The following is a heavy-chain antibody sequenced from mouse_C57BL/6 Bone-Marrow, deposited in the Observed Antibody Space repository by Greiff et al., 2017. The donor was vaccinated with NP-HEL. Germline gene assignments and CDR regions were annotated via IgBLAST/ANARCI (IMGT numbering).Heavy chain of an antibody. J-gene: IGHJ1*03. CDR2: INPYNGGT. CDR1: GYTFTDYY. CDR3: ARWDYGSSYWYFDV. V-gene: IGHV1-19*01. D-gene: IGHD1-1*01. Sequence: VQLQQSGPVLVKPGASVKMSCKASGYTFTDYYMNWVKQSHGKSLEWIGVINPYNGGTSYNQKFKGKATLTVDTSSSTAYMELNSLTSEDSAVYYCARWDYGSSYWYFDVWGTGTTVTVSS.